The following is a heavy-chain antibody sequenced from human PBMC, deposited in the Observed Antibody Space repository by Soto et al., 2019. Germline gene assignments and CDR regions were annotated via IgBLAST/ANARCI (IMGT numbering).Heavy chain of an antibody. D-gene: IGHD6-13*01. J-gene: IGHJ6*02. CDR2: INHSGST. Sequence: SETLSLTCAVYGGSFSGYYWSWIRQPPGKGLEWIGEINHSGSTNYNPSLKSRVTISVDTSKNQFSLKLSSVTAADTAVYYCARETLAAAGFYYYYYCMDVWGQGTTVTVSS. V-gene: IGHV4-34*01. CDR1: GGSFSGYY. CDR3: ARETLAAAGFYYYYYCMDV.